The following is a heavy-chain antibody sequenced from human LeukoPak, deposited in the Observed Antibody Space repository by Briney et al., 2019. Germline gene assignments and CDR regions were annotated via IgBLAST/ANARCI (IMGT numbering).Heavy chain of an antibody. J-gene: IGHJ4*02. Sequence: GRSLRLSCAASGFPFRNYAMHWVRQAPGKGLEWVALVSYDASNKYYADSVKGRFTISRDNSKNTLYLQMNSLRAEDTAVYYCARATEMVRGVTLGGFHYWGQGTLVTVSS. CDR2: VSYDASNK. D-gene: IGHD3-10*01. CDR1: GFPFRNYA. CDR3: ARATEMVRGVTLGGFHY. V-gene: IGHV3-30-3*01.